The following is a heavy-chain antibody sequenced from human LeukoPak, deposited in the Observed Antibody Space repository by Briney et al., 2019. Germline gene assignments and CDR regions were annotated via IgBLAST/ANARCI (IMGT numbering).Heavy chain of an antibody. Sequence: GESLKISCKASGYSFTSFWIGWVRQTPGKGLESMGVIDPGDSDTRYTPSFQGQVTISADKSLSTTYLQWNSLRASDTAMYYCARQTAMGRSGDYWGQGTLVTVSS. J-gene: IGHJ4*02. V-gene: IGHV5-51*01. CDR3: ARQTAMGRSGDY. CDR1: GYSFTSFW. D-gene: IGHD7-27*01. CDR2: IDPGDSDT.